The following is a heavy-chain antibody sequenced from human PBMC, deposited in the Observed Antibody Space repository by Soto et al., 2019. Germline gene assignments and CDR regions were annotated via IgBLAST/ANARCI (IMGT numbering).Heavy chain of an antibody. CDR1: GYSFTSYW. V-gene: IGHV5-10-1*01. J-gene: IGHJ6*02. CDR2: IDPSDSYT. D-gene: IGHD6-13*01. CDR3: ARQAAAGVSTNYYGMDV. Sequence: GESLKISCKGSGYSFTSYWISWVRQMPGKGLEWMGRIDPSDSYTNYSPSFQGHVTISADKSTSTAYLQWSSLKASDTAMYYCARQAAAGVSTNYYGMDVWGQGTTVTVSS.